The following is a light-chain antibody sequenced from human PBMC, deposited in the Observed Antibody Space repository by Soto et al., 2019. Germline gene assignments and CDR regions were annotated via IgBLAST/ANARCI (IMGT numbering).Light chain of an antibody. CDR2: DVS. CDR1: SSDVGGYNY. CDR3: SSYTTSNTRQIV. V-gene: IGLV2-14*03. J-gene: IGLJ1*01. Sequence: QSVLTQPASVSGSPGQSINISCTGTSSDVGGYNYVSWYQHHPGKAPKLIIYDVSNRTSGVSNSFSGSKSGNTASLTISGLQPEDEADYYCSSYTTSNTRQIVFGTGTKVTVL.